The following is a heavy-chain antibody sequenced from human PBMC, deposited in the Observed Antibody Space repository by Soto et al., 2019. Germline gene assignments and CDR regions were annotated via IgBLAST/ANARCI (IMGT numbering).Heavy chain of an antibody. CDR1: GGTFSSYA. D-gene: IGHD6-13*01. Sequence: SVKVSCKASGGTFSSYAISWVRQAPGQGLEWMGGIIPIFGTANYAQKFQGRVTITADESTSTAYMELSSLRSEDTAVYYCASRAGSSYYYYYGMDVWGQGTTVTVSS. V-gene: IGHV1-69*13. CDR3: ASRAGSSYYYYYGMDV. CDR2: IIPIFGTA. J-gene: IGHJ6*02.